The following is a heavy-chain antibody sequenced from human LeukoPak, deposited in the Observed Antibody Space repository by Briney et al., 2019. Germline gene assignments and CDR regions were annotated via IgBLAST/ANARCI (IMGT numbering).Heavy chain of an antibody. CDR1: GFTFSSYA. CDR2: ISTNGGST. V-gene: IGHV3-64D*09. D-gene: IGHD3-10*01. Sequence: PGGSLRLSCSASGFTFSSYAMHWVRQTPGKGLEYVSTISTNGGSTYYADSVKGRFTISRGNSKNTLYLQMSSLRAEDTAVYYCVKDLRCYYGSGNYPDYWGQGTLVTVSS. J-gene: IGHJ4*02. CDR3: VKDLRCYYGSGNYPDY.